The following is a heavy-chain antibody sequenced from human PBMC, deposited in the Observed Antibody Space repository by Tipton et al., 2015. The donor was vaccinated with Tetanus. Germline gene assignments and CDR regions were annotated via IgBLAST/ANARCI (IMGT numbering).Heavy chain of an antibody. CDR3: AKMRSFSSTWYFDY. V-gene: IGHV3-23*01. D-gene: IGHD6-13*01. CDR2: IGANGRST. J-gene: IGHJ4*02. Sequence: SLRLSCAASGFTFSAYAMTWVRQAPGKGLEWVSAIGANGRSTYYAGSAKGRFATYRDNSNNTLYLRMNSLRAEDTAVYYCAKMRSFSSTWYFDYWGQGTRVTVSS. CDR1: GFTFSAYA.